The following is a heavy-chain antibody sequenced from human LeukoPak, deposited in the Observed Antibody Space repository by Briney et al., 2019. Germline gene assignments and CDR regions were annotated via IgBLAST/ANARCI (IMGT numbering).Heavy chain of an antibody. CDR2: INSDGSST. CDR1: GFTFSSYW. D-gene: IGHD6-13*01. Sequence: PGGSLRLSCAASGFTFSSYWMHWVRQAPGKGLVWVSRINSDGSSTSYADSVKGRFTISRDNAKNTLYLQMNSLRAEDTAVYYCARVSYPRIYSSSWYVPGGDYYYYYMDVWGKGTTVTISS. J-gene: IGHJ6*03. V-gene: IGHV3-74*01. CDR3: ARVSYPRIYSSSWYVPGGDYYYYYMDV.